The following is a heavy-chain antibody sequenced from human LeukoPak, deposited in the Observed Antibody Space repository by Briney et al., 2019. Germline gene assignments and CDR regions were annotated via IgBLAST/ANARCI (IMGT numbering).Heavy chain of an antibody. Sequence: GGSLSLSCAASVFPFSSYAMSEAPQAPGKGLEWVSDISGSGGSTYYADSVKGRFTISRDNSKNTLYLQMNSLRAEDTAVYYCAKVPINRIVVVVAATLYYFDYWGQGTLVTVSS. CDR1: VFPFSSYA. V-gene: IGHV3-23*01. CDR2: ISGSGGST. D-gene: IGHD2-15*01. CDR3: AKVPINRIVVVVAATLYYFDY. J-gene: IGHJ4*02.